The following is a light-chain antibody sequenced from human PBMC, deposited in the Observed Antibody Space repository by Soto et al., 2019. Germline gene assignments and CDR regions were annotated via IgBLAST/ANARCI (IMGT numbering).Light chain of an antibody. J-gene: IGLJ2*01. Sequence: QSVLTQPPSVSGAPGQRVTISCTGSSSNIGAGYDVHWYQQLPGTAPKLMIFEVSYRPSGVSNRFSGSKSGNTASLTISGLQAEDEADYYCSSYTGSSINTVVFGGGTKLTVL. CDR3: SSYTGSSINTVV. V-gene: IGLV1-40*01. CDR1: SSNIGAGYD. CDR2: EVS.